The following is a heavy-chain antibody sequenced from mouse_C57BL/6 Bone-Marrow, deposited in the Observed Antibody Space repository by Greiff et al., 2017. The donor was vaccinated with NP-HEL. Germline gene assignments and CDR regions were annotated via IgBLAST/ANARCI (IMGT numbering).Heavy chain of an antibody. CDR1: GYTFTDYY. Sequence: QVQLQQSGPELVKPGASVKISCKASGYTFTDYYINWVKQRPGQGREWIGWIFPESGLTYYNEKFKGKATLTVDTSCSTAYMLLSSLTSEDSAVYFCARRAGFAYWGQGTLVTVSA. V-gene: IGHV1-75*01. CDR3: ARRAGFAY. CDR2: IFPESGLT. D-gene: IGHD3-3*01. J-gene: IGHJ3*01.